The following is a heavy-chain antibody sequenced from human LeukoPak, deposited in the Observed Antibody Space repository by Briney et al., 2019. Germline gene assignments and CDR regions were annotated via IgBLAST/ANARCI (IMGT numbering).Heavy chain of an antibody. CDR1: GFTFSSYA. J-gene: IGHJ4*02. CDR3: ARGRHYGAPWDYFDY. D-gene: IGHD4-17*01. Sequence: PGGSLRLPFAAPGFTFSSYAMHWVRQAPGKGREWVAGISYDGSNKYYADSVKGRFTISRDNSKNTLYLQMNSLRAEDTAVYYCARGRHYGAPWDYFDYWGQGTLVTVSS. CDR2: ISYDGSNK. V-gene: IGHV3-30-3*01.